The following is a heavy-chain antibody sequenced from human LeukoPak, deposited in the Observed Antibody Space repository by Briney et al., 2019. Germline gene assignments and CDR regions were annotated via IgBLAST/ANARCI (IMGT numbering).Heavy chain of an antibody. CDR2: IRSKAYGGTT. Sequence: GGSLRLSCTASGFTFGDYAMSWFRQAPGKGLEWVGFIRSKAYGGTTEYAASVKGRFTISRDDSKSIAYLQMNSLKTEDTAVYYCTRGRRYYYDSSGYYPYYFDYWGQGTLVTASS. V-gene: IGHV3-49*03. CDR1: GFTFGDYA. J-gene: IGHJ4*02. CDR3: TRGRRYYYDSSGYYPYYFDY. D-gene: IGHD3-22*01.